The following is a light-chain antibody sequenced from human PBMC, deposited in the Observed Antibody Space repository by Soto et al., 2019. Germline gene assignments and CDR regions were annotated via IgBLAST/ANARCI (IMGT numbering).Light chain of an antibody. CDR1: QSIGSW. J-gene: IGKJ1*01. CDR3: QQYNSYSRT. V-gene: IGKV1-5*01. CDR2: DAS. Sequence: DIQMTHSPSTLSASVGDRVTITCRASQSIGSWLAWYQQKPGKAPKLLIYDASSLESGVPSRFSGSGSGTEFTLTISSLQPDDFATYYCQQYNSYSRTFGQGTKVDI.